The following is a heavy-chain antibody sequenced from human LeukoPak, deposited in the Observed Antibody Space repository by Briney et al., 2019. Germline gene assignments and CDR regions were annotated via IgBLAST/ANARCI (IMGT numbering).Heavy chain of an antibody. V-gene: IGHV3-33*08. D-gene: IGHD3-10*01. Sequence: GGSLRLSCAASGFTFSSYAMHWVRQAPGKGLEWVAVIWYDGSNKYYADSVKGRFTISRDNSKNTLYLQMNSLRAEDTAVYYCAREIGQYVLLWFGDTRGAFDIWGQGTMVTVSS. CDR3: AREIGQYVLLWFGDTRGAFDI. J-gene: IGHJ3*02. CDR2: IWYDGSNK. CDR1: GFTFSSYA.